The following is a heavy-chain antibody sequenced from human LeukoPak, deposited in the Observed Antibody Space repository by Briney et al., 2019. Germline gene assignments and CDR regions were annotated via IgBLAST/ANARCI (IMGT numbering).Heavy chain of an antibody. CDR2: ISSSDSTI. D-gene: IGHD3-9*01. CDR3: ARVPNYDFLTGYSYFFDY. CDR1: GFTFSDYY. Sequence: GGSLRLSCAASGFTFSDYYMSWIRQAPGKRLEWVSYISSSDSTIYDADSVKGRFTTSRDNAKNSLYLQMNSLRAEDTAVYYCARVPNYDFLTGYSYFFDYWGQGTLVTVSS. V-gene: IGHV3-11*01. J-gene: IGHJ4*02.